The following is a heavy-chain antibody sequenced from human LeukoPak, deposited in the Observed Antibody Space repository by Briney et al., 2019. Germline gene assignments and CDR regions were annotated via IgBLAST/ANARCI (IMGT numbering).Heavy chain of an antibody. D-gene: IGHD3-9*01. CDR1: GFTLSSYE. Sequence: GGSLRLSCTASGFTLSSYEMSWIRQAPGKGLEWVSSVDYSGGDTHYADSVKGRFTISRDNSKNTLYLQMNSLRAEDTAVYYCASGPPYYDILTGYPNIGGIDYWGQGTLVTVSS. J-gene: IGHJ4*02. V-gene: IGHV3-23*01. CDR3: ASGPPYYDILTGYPNIGGIDY. CDR2: VDYSGGDT.